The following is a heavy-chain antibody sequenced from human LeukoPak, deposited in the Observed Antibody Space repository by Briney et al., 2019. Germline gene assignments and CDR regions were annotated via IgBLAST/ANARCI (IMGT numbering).Heavy chain of an antibody. V-gene: IGHV1-18*01. J-gene: IGHJ6*03. CDR3: ARDKGTVATYYYYYMDV. CDR2: ISAYNGNT. Sequence: GASVKVSCKASGYTFTSYGISWVRQAPGQGLEWMGWISAYNGNTNYAQKLQGRVTMTTDTSTSTAYMELGSLRSDDTAVYYCARDKGTVATYYYYYMDVWGKGTTVTVSS. CDR1: GYTFTSYG. D-gene: IGHD6-19*01.